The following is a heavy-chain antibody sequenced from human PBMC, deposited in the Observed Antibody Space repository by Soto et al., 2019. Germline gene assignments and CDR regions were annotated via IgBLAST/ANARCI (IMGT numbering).Heavy chain of an antibody. J-gene: IGHJ5*02. CDR1: GGSISTSSNF. D-gene: IGHD3-10*01. CDR2: IYYSGST. V-gene: IGHV4-39*01. CDR3: ATDFYGSGGPKWLDP. Sequence: SETLSLTCSVSGGSISTSSNFWGWIRQSPGKGLEWIGSIYYSGSTSYNPSLKSRVTISIDTSKNQFSLKLSSVTAADTAVYYCATDFYGSGGPKWLDPWGQGTQVTVSS.